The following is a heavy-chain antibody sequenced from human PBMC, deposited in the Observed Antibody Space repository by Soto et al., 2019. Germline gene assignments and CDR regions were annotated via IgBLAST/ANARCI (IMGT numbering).Heavy chain of an antibody. CDR1: GYTFINXX. D-gene: IGHD1-7*01. CDR3: ARPLIGNTVDL. V-gene: IGHV1-46*01. Sequence: QAQLLQSGAEMKKPGASVKVSCKASGYTFINXXXXXXXXXXXQGLEWIGIVHPSRGTADYAQKFQGRVTLTTDMSTRTVYMDLSSLRSEDTAVYYCARPLIGNTVDLWGQGTTVIVSS. J-gene: IGHJ3*01. CDR2: VHPSRGTA.